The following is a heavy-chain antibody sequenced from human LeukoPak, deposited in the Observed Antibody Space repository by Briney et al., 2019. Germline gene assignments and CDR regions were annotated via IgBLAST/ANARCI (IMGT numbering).Heavy chain of an antibody. D-gene: IGHD3-3*01. CDR2: ISASGGRT. CDR1: GFTFSNYA. Sequence: GGSLRLSCAASGFTFSNYAMNWVRQAPGKGLEWVSAISASGGRTYYADSVKGRFTISRDNSKNTLYLQMNSLRAEDTAVYYCAKEYYDFWSGYPHDYWGQGTLVTVSS. CDR3: AKEYYDFWSGYPHDY. V-gene: IGHV3-23*01. J-gene: IGHJ4*02.